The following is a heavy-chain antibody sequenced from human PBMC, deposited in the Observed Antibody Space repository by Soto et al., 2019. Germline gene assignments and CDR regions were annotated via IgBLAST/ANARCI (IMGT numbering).Heavy chain of an antibody. CDR1: GGTFSSYA. V-gene: IGHV1-69*13. Sequence: ASVKVSCKASGGTFSSYAISWVRQDPGQGLEWMGGIIPIFGTANYAQKFQGRVTITADESTSTAYMELSSLRSEDTAVYYCARGGSGYPYYYYGMDVWGQGTTVTSP. CDR3: ARGGSGYPYYYYGMDV. CDR2: IIPIFGTA. D-gene: IGHD3-3*01. J-gene: IGHJ6*02.